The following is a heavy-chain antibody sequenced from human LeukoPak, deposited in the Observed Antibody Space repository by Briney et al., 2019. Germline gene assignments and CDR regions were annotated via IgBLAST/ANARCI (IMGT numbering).Heavy chain of an antibody. D-gene: IGHD3-10*01. CDR1: GFTFSSYA. V-gene: IGHV3-30*04. Sequence: GRSLRLSCAASGFTFSSYAMHWVRQAPGKGLEWVAVISYDGSNKYYADSVKGRFTISRDNSKNTLYLQMNSLRAEDTAVYYCAKDGSDHYGSGSYSTTWAFDIWGQGTMVTVSS. J-gene: IGHJ3*02. CDR2: ISYDGSNK. CDR3: AKDGSDHYGSGSYSTTWAFDI.